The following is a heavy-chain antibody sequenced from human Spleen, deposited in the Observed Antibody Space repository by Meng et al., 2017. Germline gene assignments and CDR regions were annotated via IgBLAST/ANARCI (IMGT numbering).Heavy chain of an antibody. CDR2: INHSGST. V-gene: IGHV4-34*01. CDR3: ARGGVTTVTSFDS. Sequence: QVQRQQWGAGLLKPSETLSLPCVVSGGSFSDYYWSWIRQPPGKGLEWIGEINHSGSTYYNPSLKSRVTISVDTSKDQFSLQLSSVTAADTAVYFCARGGVTTVTSFDSWGQGTLVTVSS. CDR1: GGSFSDYY. J-gene: IGHJ4*02. D-gene: IGHD4-17*01.